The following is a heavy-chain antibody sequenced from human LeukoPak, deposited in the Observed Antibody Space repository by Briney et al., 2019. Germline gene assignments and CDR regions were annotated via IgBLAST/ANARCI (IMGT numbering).Heavy chain of an antibody. D-gene: IGHD3-3*01. CDR2: INHSGST. CDR3: ARAGRDDFWSGYSQYNWFDP. V-gene: IGHV4-34*01. Sequence: SETLSLTCTVSGGSISSYYWSWIRQPPGKGLEWIGEINHSGSTNYNPSLKSRVTISVDTSKNQFSLKLSSVTAADTAVYYCARAGRDDFWSGYSQYNWFDPWGQGTLVTVSS. J-gene: IGHJ5*02. CDR1: GGSISSYY.